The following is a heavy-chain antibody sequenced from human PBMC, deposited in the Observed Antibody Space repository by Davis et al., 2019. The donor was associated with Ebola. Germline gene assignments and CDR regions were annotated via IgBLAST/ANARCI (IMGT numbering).Heavy chain of an antibody. CDR1: GGSINTYF. J-gene: IGHJ6*02. D-gene: IGHD4-17*01. Sequence: SETLSLTCTVSGGSINTYFWSWIRQPPGKGLEWIGNIHYLGNTNYSPSLKSRVTMSVDTSKNQFSLKLSSVTAADTAVYYCARGNYGDYIVLYYYNMDVWGRGTTVTVSS. CDR2: IHYLGNT. CDR3: ARGNYGDYIVLYYYNMDV. V-gene: IGHV4-59*01.